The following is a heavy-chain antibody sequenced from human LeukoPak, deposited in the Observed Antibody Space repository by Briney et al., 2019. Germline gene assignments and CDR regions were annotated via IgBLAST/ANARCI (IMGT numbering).Heavy chain of an antibody. CDR1: VFTFSGHA. J-gene: IGHJ4*02. CDR3: AKSGIVVFTLYYFYY. CDR2: ISGSGGST. V-gene: IGHV3-23*01. Sequence: GGSLRLSCAATVFTFSGHAMSWVRQAPGKGLEGVSAISGSGGSTYYADSVKGRFTISRYNSKNTLYLQMNSLRPEHTAIYYCAKSGIVVFTLYYFYYLGQGTLVTVSS. D-gene: IGHD3-22*01.